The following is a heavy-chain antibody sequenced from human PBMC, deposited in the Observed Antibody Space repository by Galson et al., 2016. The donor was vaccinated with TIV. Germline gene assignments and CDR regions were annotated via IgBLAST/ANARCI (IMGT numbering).Heavy chain of an antibody. CDR1: GFTFSSYA. D-gene: IGHD5-24*01. CDR2: ISENSGST. V-gene: IGHV3-23*01. J-gene: IGHJ6*02. Sequence: SLRLSCAASGFTFSSYAMNWVRQAPGKGLEWVSSISENSGSTDYADSVKGRFTIPRDNSKNTLYLQMDSLRAEDTAVYYCAKQFVDVWGQGTTVTVSS. CDR3: AKQFVDV.